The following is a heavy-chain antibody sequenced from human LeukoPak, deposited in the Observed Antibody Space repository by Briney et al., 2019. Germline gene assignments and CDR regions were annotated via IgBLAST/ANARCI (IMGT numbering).Heavy chain of an antibody. J-gene: IGHJ4*02. Sequence: PETLSLTCAVYGGSFSGYYWSWIRQPPGKGLEWIGEINHSGSTNYKPPLKSGFNISVDKCETQFSLKLSYVTAADTAVYYCARGKTDLRYSSSSQGSDFDYWGQGPLVTVSS. D-gene: IGHD6-6*01. V-gene: IGHV4-34*01. CDR2: INHSGST. CDR3: ARGKTDLRYSSSSQGSDFDY. CDR1: GGSFSGYY.